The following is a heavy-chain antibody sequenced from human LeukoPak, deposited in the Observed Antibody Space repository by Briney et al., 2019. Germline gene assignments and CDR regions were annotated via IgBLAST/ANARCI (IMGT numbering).Heavy chain of an antibody. V-gene: IGHV5-51*01. D-gene: IGHD6-6*01. CDR3: ARQSLAARPRPYYFDY. CDR1: GYSITSYW. Sequence: GESLKISCKGSGYSITSYWIGWVRQMPGKGLEWMGIIYPGDSDTRYSPSFQGQVTISADKSISTAYLQWSSLKASDTAMYYCARQSLAARPRPYYFDYWGQGTLVTVSS. J-gene: IGHJ4*02. CDR2: IYPGDSDT.